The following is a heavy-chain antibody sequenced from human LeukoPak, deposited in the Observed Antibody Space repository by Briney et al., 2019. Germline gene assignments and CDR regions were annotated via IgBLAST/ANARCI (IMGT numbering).Heavy chain of an antibody. CDR2: TYYRSKWSN. V-gene: IGHV6-1*01. CDR3: ARGIADSTGYYYVDY. D-gene: IGHD3-22*01. Sequence: SQTLSLTCVISGDXVSSNSATWNWIRQSPSRGLEWGGRTYYRSKWSNDYAVSVKSRITINPDTSKNQFSLQLNSVTPEDTAVYYCARGIADSTGYYYVDYWGQGTLATVSS. J-gene: IGHJ4*02. CDR1: GDXVSSNSAT.